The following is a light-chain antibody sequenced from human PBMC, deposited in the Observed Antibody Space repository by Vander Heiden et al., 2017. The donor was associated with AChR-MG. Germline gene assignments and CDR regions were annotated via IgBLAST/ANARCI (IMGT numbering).Light chain of an antibody. V-gene: IGKV3-20*01. CDR2: GAS. CDR3: QQYGSPIT. J-gene: IGKJ5*01. Sequence: EIVLTQSPGTLSLSPGERATLSCRADQSVHFTYLAWYQQKPGHPPRLLIYGASTRATGIPERFSGSGSATDFTLTISRVEPEDFAMYYCQQYGSPITFGQGTRLEIK. CDR1: QSVHFTY.